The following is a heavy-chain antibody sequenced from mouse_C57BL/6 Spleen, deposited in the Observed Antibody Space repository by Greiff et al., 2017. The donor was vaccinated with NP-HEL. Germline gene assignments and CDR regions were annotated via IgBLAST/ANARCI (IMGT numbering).Heavy chain of an antibody. CDR2: IDPSDSET. Sequence: QVQLKQPGAELVRPGSSVKLSCKASGYTFTSYWMHWVKQRPIQGLEWIGNIDPSDSETHYNQKFKDKATLTVDKSSSTAYMQLSSLTSEDSAVYYCARRGNYVDYYAMDYWGQGTSVTVSS. V-gene: IGHV1-52*01. CDR1: GYTFTSYW. J-gene: IGHJ4*01. CDR3: ARRGNYVDYYAMDY. D-gene: IGHD2-1*01.